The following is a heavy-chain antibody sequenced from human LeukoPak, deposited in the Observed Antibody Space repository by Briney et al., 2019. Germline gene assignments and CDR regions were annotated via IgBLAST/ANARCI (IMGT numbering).Heavy chain of an antibody. J-gene: IGHJ1*01. V-gene: IGHV3-74*01. Sequence: GGSLRLSCAASGYTFSSFWIHWVRHAPGKGLEWVARIDSDGSGTRYADSVKGRFTISRGNAKNTLYLQMNSLRAEDTAVYYCARVLSADSPGFQHWGQGTLVTVSS. CDR3: ARVLSADSPGFQH. CDR1: GYTFSSFW. D-gene: IGHD3-22*01. CDR2: IDSDGSGT.